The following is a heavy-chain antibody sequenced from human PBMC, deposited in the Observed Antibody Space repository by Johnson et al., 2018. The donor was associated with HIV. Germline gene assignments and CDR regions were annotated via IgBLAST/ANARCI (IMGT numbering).Heavy chain of an antibody. CDR2: ISCSGGRT. V-gene: IGHV3-23*04. CDR1: GFTFRTYA. J-gene: IGHJ3*02. CDR3: AKDLHGYQLRDDAFDI. Sequence: EQLVESGGGLVQPGGSLRLSCSASGFTFRTYAMSWVRKATGTGLEWVSAISCSGGRTYYADSVTGRFTISKDNSKNTLYLQMNSLRAEDTAVYYCAKDLHGYQLRDDAFDIWGQWTMVTVSS. D-gene: IGHD2-2*01.